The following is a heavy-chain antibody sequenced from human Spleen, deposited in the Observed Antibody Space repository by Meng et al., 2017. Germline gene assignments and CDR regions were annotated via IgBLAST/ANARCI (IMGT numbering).Heavy chain of an antibody. CDR3: ARDILGGAGTTGDAFNI. CDR1: GYTFTGNY. CDR2: INPSRGDT. Sequence: QVQLVESGAEVKKAGASVKVSCKASGYTFTGNYMHWVRQAPGQGLEWMGRINPSRGDTHYAQKFEGRVTMTRDTSISTAYMELSRLRSDDTAVYYCARDILGGAGTTGDAFNIWGQGTMVTVSS. J-gene: IGHJ3*02. V-gene: IGHV1-2*06. D-gene: IGHD1-7*01.